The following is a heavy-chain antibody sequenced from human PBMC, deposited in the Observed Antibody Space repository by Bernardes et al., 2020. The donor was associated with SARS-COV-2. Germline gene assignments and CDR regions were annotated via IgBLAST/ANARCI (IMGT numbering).Heavy chain of an antibody. Sequence: GESLQISCKGSGYSFTSHWITWVRQMPGKGLEWMGRIDPSDSYTSYSPSFQGHITFSIDKSISTAYLQCSSLEASDTAMYYCARLGGSGSYDGFDIWGQGTMVTVSS. CDR1: GYSFTSHW. J-gene: IGHJ3*02. D-gene: IGHD3-10*01. CDR2: IDPSDSYT. CDR3: ARLGGSGSYDGFDI. V-gene: IGHV5-10-1*01.